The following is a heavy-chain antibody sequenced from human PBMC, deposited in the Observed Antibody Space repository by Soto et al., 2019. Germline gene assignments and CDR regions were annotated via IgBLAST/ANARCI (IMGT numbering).Heavy chain of an antibody. CDR1: GFIFSDYR. D-gene: IGHD4-17*01. Sequence: QVQLVESGGGLVKPGGSLRLSCVASGFIFSDYRMSWIRQAPGKGLEWISYVGSTNDYTNYADAMKGRLTTSRDNAKKSVYLLMNSLRVDDTAVYYCARGDSGDYGFDYWGQGILVTVAS. CDR2: VGSTNDYT. V-gene: IGHV3-11*05. CDR3: ARGDSGDYGFDY. J-gene: IGHJ4*02.